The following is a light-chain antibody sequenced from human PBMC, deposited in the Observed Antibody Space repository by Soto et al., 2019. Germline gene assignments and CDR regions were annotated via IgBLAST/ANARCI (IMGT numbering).Light chain of an antibody. V-gene: IGKV1-39*01. CDR1: QSISRY. Sequence: DIQMTQSPSSLSASVGDRVTITCRASQSISRYLNWYQQKAGKAPKLLIYDASSLQSGVPSRFSGSGSGTDFTLTISSLQPEDSATYYCQQGYSTPRSFTFGQGTNLEIK. CDR2: DAS. CDR3: QQGYSTPRSFT. J-gene: IGKJ2*01.